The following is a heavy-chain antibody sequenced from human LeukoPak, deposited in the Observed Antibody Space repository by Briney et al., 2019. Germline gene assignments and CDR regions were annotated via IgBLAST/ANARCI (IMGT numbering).Heavy chain of an antibody. D-gene: IGHD3-10*01. V-gene: IGHV3-48*04. CDR3: ARVRWFGELLGAFDI. CDR2: ISSSSSTI. CDR1: GFTFSSYS. Sequence: GGSLRLSCAASGFTFSSYSMNWVRQAPGKGLEWVSYISSSSSTIYYADSVKGQFTISRDNAKNSLYLQMNSLRAEDTAVYYCARVRWFGELLGAFDIWGQGTMVTVSS. J-gene: IGHJ3*02.